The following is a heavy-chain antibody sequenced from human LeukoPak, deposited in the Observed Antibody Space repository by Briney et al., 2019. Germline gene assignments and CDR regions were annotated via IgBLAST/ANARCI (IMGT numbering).Heavy chain of an antibody. CDR1: GFTFSDYY. V-gene: IGHV3-11*04. Sequence: GGSLRLSCAASGFTFSDYYMSWIRQAPGKGLEWVSYITSSGRTISYTDSVKDRFTISRDNAKNSLYLQMNSLRAEDTAVYYCARSGMGASDYWGQGTLVTVSP. CDR3: ARSGMGASDY. CDR2: ITSSGRTI. D-gene: IGHD1-26*01. J-gene: IGHJ4*02.